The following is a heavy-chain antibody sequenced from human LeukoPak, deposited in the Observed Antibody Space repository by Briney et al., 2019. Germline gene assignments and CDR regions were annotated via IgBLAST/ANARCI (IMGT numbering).Heavy chain of an antibody. CDR2: IRYDGSNK. CDR1: GFTFSSYA. J-gene: IGHJ4*02. D-gene: IGHD6-13*01. CDR3: AKDSSYSSSWYAPIDY. V-gene: IGHV3-30*02. Sequence: GGSLRLSCAASGFTFSSYAMHWVRQAPGKGLEWVAFIRYDGSNKYYADPVKGRFTISRDNSKNTLYLQMNSLRAEDTAVYYCAKDSSYSSSWYAPIDYWGQGTLVTVSS.